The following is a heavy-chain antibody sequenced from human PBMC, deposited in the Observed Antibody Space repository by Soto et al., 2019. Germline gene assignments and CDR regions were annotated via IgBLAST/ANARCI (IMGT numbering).Heavy chain of an antibody. CDR2: INPSGGST. V-gene: IGHV1-46*01. CDR3: ARGVERITMIVVVIASPLDDFDI. Sequence: ASVKVSCKASGYTFTSYYMHWVRQAPGQGLEWMGIINPSGGSTSYAQKFQGRVTMTRDTSTSTVYMELSSLRSEDTAVYYCARGVERITMIVVVIASPLDDFDIWGQGTMVTVSS. D-gene: IGHD3-22*01. CDR1: GYTFTSYY. J-gene: IGHJ3*02.